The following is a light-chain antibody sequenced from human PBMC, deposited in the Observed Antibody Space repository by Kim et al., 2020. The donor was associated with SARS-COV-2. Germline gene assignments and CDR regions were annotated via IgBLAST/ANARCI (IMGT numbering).Light chain of an antibody. V-gene: IGLV1-51*01. J-gene: IGLJ3*02. Sequence: KATTASCGSSANGGYNYISWYQQVPGTAPKLLIYDDYKRPSGIPDRFSGSKSGTSASLSITGLQTGDEADYYCGTWDGRLSAWVFGGGTKLTVL. CDR2: DDY. CDR3: GTWDGRLSAWV. CDR1: SANGGYNY.